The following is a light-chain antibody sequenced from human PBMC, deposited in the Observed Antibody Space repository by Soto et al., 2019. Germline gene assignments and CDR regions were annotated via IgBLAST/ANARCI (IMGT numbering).Light chain of an antibody. CDR3: QVWDSSSDHVV. Sequence: SYELTQPPSVSVAPGKTARITCGGNNIGSKSVHWYQQKPGQAPVQVISYDSDRPSGIPERFSGSNSGSTATLTISRVEAGDEADYYCQVWDSSSDHVVFGGGTKLTVL. CDR2: YDS. J-gene: IGLJ2*01. CDR1: NIGSKS. V-gene: IGLV3-21*04.